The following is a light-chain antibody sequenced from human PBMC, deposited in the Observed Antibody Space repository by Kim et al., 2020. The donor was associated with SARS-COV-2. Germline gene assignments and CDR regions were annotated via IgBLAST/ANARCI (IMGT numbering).Light chain of an antibody. CDR1: SRDAGIHNF. CDR2: EGT. J-gene: IGLJ2*01. CDR3: CSSGDTRILF. V-gene: IGLV2-23*01. Sequence: GQAITFSCTGISRDAGIHNFVAWYQQHPGKAPKLIIYEGTKRPSGVSARFSGSKSGDTASLIISGLQPEDEADYHCCSSGDTRILFFGGGTRLTVL.